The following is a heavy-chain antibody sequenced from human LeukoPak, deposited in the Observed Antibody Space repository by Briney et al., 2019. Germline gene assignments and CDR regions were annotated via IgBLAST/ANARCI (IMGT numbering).Heavy chain of an antibody. Sequence: ASVKVSGKSSGYTFIGHYMHWVRQAPGQGLEWMGWINPNGGGTNYARKFQGRVTMTRDTYISTVYMELSSLTSDDTAVYYCARGFSNTPFDYWGQGTLVTVSS. J-gene: IGHJ4*02. D-gene: IGHD2/OR15-2a*01. CDR3: ARGFSNTPFDY. CDR1: GYTFIGHY. V-gene: IGHV1-2*02. CDR2: INPNGGGT.